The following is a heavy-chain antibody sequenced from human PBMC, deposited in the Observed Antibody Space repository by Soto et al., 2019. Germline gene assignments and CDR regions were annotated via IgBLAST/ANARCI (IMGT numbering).Heavy chain of an antibody. CDR3: ARHGGYYFDY. V-gene: IGHV4-34*01. Sequence: PSETLSLTCAVYSGSFSGYYWSWIRQPPGKGLEWIGEIYHGLSIVYNPSLKSRVTISEDSSKNQFSLTLSSVTAADTAVYYCARHGGYYFDYWGQGTLVTVSS. J-gene: IGHJ4*02. CDR1: SGSFSGYY. D-gene: IGHD3-16*01. CDR2: IYHGLSI.